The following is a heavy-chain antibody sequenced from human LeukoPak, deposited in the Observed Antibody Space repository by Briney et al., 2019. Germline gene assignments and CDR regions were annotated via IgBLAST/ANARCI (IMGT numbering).Heavy chain of an antibody. CDR2: FYSGSDT. J-gene: IGHJ2*01. CDR1: GFTFSSNH. CDR3: ARDSTGYWYFDL. V-gene: IGHV3-53*01. D-gene: IGHD3-3*02. Sequence: GGSLRLSCAVSGFTFSSNHMSWVRQAPGKGLEWVSVFYSGSDTHYADSVKGRFTISRDNSENTLYLQMNSLRAEDTAVYYCARDSTGYWYFDLWGRGTLVSVSS.